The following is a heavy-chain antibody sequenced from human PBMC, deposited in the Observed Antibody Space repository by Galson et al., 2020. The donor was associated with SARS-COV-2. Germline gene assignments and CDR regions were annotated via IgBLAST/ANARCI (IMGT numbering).Heavy chain of an antibody. CDR3: TRRIVGVTLFDY. CDR2: IYWDDDK. J-gene: IGHJ4*02. Sequence: SGPTLVKPTQTLTLTCTFSGFSLTTNGVGVGWIRQPPGKALEWLALIYWDDDKRYSPSLKSRLTITKDASKNQVVLTMTNMDPVDTATYYWTRRIVGVTLFDYWGQGTLVTVSS. V-gene: IGHV2-5*02. CDR1: GFSLTTNGVG. D-gene: IGHD1-26*01.